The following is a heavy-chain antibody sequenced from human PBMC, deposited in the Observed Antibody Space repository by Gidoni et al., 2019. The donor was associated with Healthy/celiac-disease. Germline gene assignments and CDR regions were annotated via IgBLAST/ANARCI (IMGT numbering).Heavy chain of an antibody. Sequence: EVQLVESGGGLVQPGRSLRLSGAASGFTFADYAMHWVRQAPGKGLEWVSGISWNSGSIGYADSVKGRFTISRDNAKNSLYLQMNSLRAEDTALYYCAKDINFRETSPFDYWGQGTLVTVSS. CDR2: ISWNSGSI. CDR3: AKDINFRETSPFDY. V-gene: IGHV3-9*01. J-gene: IGHJ4*02. CDR1: GFTFADYA.